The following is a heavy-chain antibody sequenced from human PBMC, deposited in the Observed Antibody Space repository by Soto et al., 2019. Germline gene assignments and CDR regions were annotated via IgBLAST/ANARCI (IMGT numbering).Heavy chain of an antibody. D-gene: IGHD6-6*01. CDR3: AKHLEAGWQLVPSANVDY. CDR2: ITGSGGST. V-gene: IGHV3-23*01. Sequence: DVQLLESGGGLVQPGGSLRLSCAVSGFTFRTYAMSWVRQAPGKGLEWVTGITGSGGSTYYADSVKGRFTISRDNSKNTLFLQMESLRAEDTATYYCAKHLEAGWQLVPSANVDYWGQGTRVTVSS. CDR1: GFTFRTYA. J-gene: IGHJ4*02.